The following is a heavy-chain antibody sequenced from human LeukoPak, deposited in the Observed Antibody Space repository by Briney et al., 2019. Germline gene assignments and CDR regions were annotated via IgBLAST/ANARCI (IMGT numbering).Heavy chain of an antibody. CDR3: ARWLRGVNMDV. CDR1: GFTFSSYS. CDR2: ISSSSSTI. D-gene: IGHD3-3*01. Sequence: GGSLRLSCAASGFTFSSYSMNWVRQAPGKGLEWVSYISSSSSTIYYADSVKGRFTISRDNAKNSLYLQMNSLRAEDTAVYYCARWLRGVNMDVWGKGTTVTVSS. J-gene: IGHJ6*03. V-gene: IGHV3-48*01.